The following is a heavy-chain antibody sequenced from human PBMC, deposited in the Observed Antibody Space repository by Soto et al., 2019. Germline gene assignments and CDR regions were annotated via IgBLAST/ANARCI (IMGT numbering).Heavy chain of an antibody. V-gene: IGHV1-69*02. CDR1: GRTFSNST. J-gene: IGHJ4*02. D-gene: IGHD1-26*01. CDR2: IIPMLGIV. Sequence: QVQLVQSGTAVKKPGSSVKVSCQASGRTFSNSTVNWVRQAPGQGLEWMGRIIPMLGIVNYAQKFQDRVTHTAEKSTNPAHMELSRLRSDHLAIFYFAKRPPSMGAVAGRGLWGQGTLVTLPS. CDR3: AKRPPSMGAVAGRGL.